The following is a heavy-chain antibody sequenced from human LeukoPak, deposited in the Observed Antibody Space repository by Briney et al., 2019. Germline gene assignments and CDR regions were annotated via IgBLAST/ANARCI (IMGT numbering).Heavy chain of an antibody. V-gene: IGHV4-61*09. CDR3: ARTTEAHSWRTRYYDYYMDV. Sequence: SQTLSLTCTVSGGSISSGSYYWSWIRQPAGKRLEWIGHIYRSGSTNYNPSLKSRVTISVDTSKNQFSLKLSSVTAADTAVYYCARTTEAHSWRTRYYDYYMDVWGKGTTVTVSS. CDR1: GGSISSGSYY. D-gene: IGHD6-13*01. CDR2: IYRSGST. J-gene: IGHJ6*03.